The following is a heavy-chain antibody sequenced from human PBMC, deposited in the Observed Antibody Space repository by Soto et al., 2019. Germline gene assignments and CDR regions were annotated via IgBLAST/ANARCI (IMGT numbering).Heavy chain of an antibody. CDR3: AKDRLAGNFDY. CDR2: ISNTGGGT. J-gene: IGHJ4*02. V-gene: IGHV3-23*01. CDR1: GFTFNDYA. Sequence: GGSLRLSCAASGFTFNDYAMNWVRQAPGMGLEWVATISNTGGGTYYADSVKGRFTISRDNSKNTLYLQMSSLRVEDTAVYYCAKDRLAGNFDYWGQGTQVTVSS.